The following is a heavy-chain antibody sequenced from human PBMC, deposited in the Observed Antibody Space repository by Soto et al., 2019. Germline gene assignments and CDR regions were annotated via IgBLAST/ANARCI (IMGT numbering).Heavy chain of an antibody. Sequence: GGSLRLSCAASGFTFSSYAMHWVRQAPGKGLEWVAVISYDGSNKYYADSVKGRFTISRDNSKNTLYLQMNSLRAEDTAVYYCARDRADYWGQGTLVTVSS. CDR2: ISYDGSNK. CDR3: ARDRADY. D-gene: IGHD3-10*01. J-gene: IGHJ4*02. V-gene: IGHV3-30-3*01. CDR1: GFTFSSYA.